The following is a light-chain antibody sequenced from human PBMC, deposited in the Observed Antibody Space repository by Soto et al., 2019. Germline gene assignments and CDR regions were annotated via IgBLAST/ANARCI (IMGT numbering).Light chain of an antibody. CDR3: QQYDYWPRT. CDR1: QSISSS. J-gene: IGKJ1*01. CDR2: GVS. V-gene: IGKV3-15*01. Sequence: EVVMPQSLATLSVSPGESATLSCRPSQSISSSKLAWYQQNPGQAPRLLLFGVSNRATGIPARFRGSGSGTEFSLTISSLQSEDFAVYYCQQYDYWPRTFGQGAKVDIK.